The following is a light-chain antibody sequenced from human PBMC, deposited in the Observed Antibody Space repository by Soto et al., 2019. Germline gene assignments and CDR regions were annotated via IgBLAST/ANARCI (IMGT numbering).Light chain of an antibody. V-gene: IGLV1-44*01. CDR1: TSNIGDNT. CDR3: AVWDDSLNVYG. J-gene: IGLJ1*01. Sequence: QSVLTQPTSASGTPGQRVTLSCSGTTSNIGDNTVNWYQQFPGTAPNLLVYGNDRRPSGVPDRFSGSKSGTSASLANSGLQSEDEADYFCAVWDDSLNVYGFGTGTKVTVL. CDR2: GND.